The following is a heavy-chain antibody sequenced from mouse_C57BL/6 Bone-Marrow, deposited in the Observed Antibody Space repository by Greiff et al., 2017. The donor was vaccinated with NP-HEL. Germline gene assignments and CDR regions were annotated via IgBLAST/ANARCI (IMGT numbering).Heavy chain of an antibody. CDR2: IWTGGGT. Sequence: VQLVESGPGLVAPSQSLSITCTVSGFSLTSYAISWVRQPPGKGLEWLGVIWTGGGTNYNSALKSRLSISKDNSKSQVFLKMNSLQTDDTARYYCARNSLYGNYVYFDYWGQGTTLTVSS. D-gene: IGHD2-1*01. CDR1: GFSLTSYA. J-gene: IGHJ2*01. CDR3: ARNSLYGNYVYFDY. V-gene: IGHV2-9-1*01.